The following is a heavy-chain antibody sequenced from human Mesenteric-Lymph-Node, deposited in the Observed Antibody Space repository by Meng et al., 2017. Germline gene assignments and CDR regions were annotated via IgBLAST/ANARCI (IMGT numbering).Heavy chain of an antibody. CDR2: IIPIFGTA. V-gene: IGHV1-69*05. J-gene: IGHJ6*02. CDR3: ATHYGMDV. CDR1: GYTFTSYG. Sequence: SVKVSCKASGYTFTSYGISWVRQAPGQGLEWMGGIIPIFGTANYAQKFQGRVTITTDESTSTAYMELSSLRSEDTAVYYCATHYGMDVWGQGTTVTVSS.